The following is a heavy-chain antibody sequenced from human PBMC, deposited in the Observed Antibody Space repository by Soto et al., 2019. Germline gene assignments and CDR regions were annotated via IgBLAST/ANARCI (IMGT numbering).Heavy chain of an antibody. CDR1: GFTFNSYA. V-gene: IGHV3-30*03. CDR3: ARGPNLIRGLISPPFDD. Sequence: QVQVVESGGGVVQPGRSLRLSCAASGFTFNSYAMHWVRQAPGKGLEWVALISYDPNNEYYATSVKGRFTISRDNSKNTLFLQMDSLRFEDTAVYYCARGPNLIRGLISPPFDDWGQGTLGSVSS. D-gene: IGHD3-10*01. CDR2: ISYDPNNE. J-gene: IGHJ4*02.